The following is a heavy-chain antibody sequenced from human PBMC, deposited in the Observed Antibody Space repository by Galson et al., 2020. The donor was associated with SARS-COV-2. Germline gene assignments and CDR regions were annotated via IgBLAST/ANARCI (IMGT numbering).Heavy chain of an antibody. V-gene: IGHV1-2*02. D-gene: IGHD3-10*01. J-gene: IGHJ4*02. CDR2: INPNSGGT. CDR3: ARGLSFYYDSGSWPYFDY. CDR1: GYTFTGYY. Sequence: ASVKVSCKTSGYTFTGYYILWMRQAPGQGLEWMGWINPNSGGTNYAQKFQGRVTMTRDTSISTAYMELSRLRSDDTAVYYCARGLSFYYDSGSWPYFDYWGQGTLVAVSS.